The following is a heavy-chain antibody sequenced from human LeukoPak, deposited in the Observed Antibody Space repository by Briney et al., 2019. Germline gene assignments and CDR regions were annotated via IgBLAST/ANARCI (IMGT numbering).Heavy chain of an antibody. D-gene: IGHD2-2*01. CDR1: GYTFTGYY. CDR2: IIPILGIA. Sequence: ASVKVSCKASGYTFTGYYMHWARQAPGQGLEWMGMIIPILGIANYAQKFQGRVTITADKSTSTAYMELSSLRSEDTAVYYCAREGGGSAAATTGYAFDIWGQGTMVTVSS. CDR3: AREGGGSAAATTGYAFDI. V-gene: IGHV1-69*04. J-gene: IGHJ3*02.